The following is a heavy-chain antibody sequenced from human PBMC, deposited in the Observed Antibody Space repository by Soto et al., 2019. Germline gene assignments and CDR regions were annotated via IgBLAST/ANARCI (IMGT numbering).Heavy chain of an antibody. CDR3: ARGLYSGYDSPRDFEL. CDR2: INHSRST. D-gene: IGHD5-12*01. Sequence: QVQLQQWGAGLLKPSETLSLTCAVYGGSFSCYYWNWSRQPPGKGLEWIGEINHSRSTNFNPSLKSRVTISVDTSKNQFSLKLNSVTGADTAVYYWARGLYSGYDSPRDFELWGRGTLVTVSS. V-gene: IGHV4-34*01. CDR1: GGSFSCYY. J-gene: IGHJ2*01.